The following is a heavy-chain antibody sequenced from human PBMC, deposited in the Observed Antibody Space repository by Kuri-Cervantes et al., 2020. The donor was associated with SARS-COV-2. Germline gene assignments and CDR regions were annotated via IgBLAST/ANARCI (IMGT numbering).Heavy chain of an antibody. V-gene: IGHV1-18*01. CDR1: GYTFTSYA. CDR3: ARMITSGGSWYYYYGMDV. CDR2: IRAYNGNT. Sequence: ASVTVPCMRSGYTFTSYAMNWVRQAPGQGLEWMGWIRAYNGNTNYAQKLQGRVTMTTDTSTSTAYMELRSLRSDDTAVYYCARMITSGGSWYYYYGMDVWGQGTTVTVSS. J-gene: IGHJ6*02. D-gene: IGHD2-15*01.